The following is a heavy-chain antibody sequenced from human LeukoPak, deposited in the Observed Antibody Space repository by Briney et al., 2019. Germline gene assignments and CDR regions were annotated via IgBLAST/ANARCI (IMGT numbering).Heavy chain of an antibody. Sequence: GGSLRLSCAASGFNVSSNYMSWVRQAPGKGLEWVSVIYVGANTYYADSVKGRLTISRDNSKNTLYLQMNSLRAEDTAVYYCARRAGAYSHPYDYWGQGTLVTVSS. J-gene: IGHJ4*02. CDR2: IYVGANT. D-gene: IGHD4/OR15-4a*01. V-gene: IGHV3-53*01. CDR3: ARRAGAYSHPYDY. CDR1: GFNVSSNY.